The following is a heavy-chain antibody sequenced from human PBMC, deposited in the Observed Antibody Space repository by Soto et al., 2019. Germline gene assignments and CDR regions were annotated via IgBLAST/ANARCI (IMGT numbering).Heavy chain of an antibody. J-gene: IGHJ5*02. CDR1: GGSISSGDYY. V-gene: IGHV4-30-4*01. Sequence: SETLSLTCTVSGGSISSGDYYWSWIRQPPGKGLEWIGYIYYSGSTYYDPSLKSRVTISVDTSKNQFSLKLGSVTAADTAVYYCARAPDVGSYGHGSFDPWGQGTLVTVSS. CDR3: ARAPDVGSYGHGSFDP. D-gene: IGHD5-18*01. CDR2: IYYSGST.